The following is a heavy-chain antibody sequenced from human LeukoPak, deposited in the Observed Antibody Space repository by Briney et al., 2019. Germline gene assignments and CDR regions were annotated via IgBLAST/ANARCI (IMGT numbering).Heavy chain of an antibody. CDR2: INTDGRTI. J-gene: IGHJ4*01. V-gene: IGHV3-74*01. Sequence: PGGSLRLSCAASGFTFSRYWMHWVRQAPGKGLVWVSRINTDGRTITYADSVKGRFTISRDNAKNTLYLQMNSLRVEDTAVYYCVRSAFLTTEFYFDYWGHGTLVTVSS. CDR3: VRSAFLTTEFYFDY. CDR1: GFTFSRYW. D-gene: IGHD4-11*01.